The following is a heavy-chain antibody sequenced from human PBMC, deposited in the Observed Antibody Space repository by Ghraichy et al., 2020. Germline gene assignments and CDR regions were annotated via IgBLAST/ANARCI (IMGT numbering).Heavy chain of an antibody. J-gene: IGHJ3*02. Sequence: GGSLRLSCAASGFTFSSYGMHWVRQAPGKGLEWVAIIWYDGSNKYYADSVKGRFTISRDNSKNTLYLQMNSLRAEDTAVYYCARLDDTSGYYGAFDIWGQGTMVTVSS. CDR1: GFTFSSYG. CDR3: ARLDDTSGYYGAFDI. CDR2: IWYDGSNK. D-gene: IGHD3-22*01. V-gene: IGHV3-33*01.